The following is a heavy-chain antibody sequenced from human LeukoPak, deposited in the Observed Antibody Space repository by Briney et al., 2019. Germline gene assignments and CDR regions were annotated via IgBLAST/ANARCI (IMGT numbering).Heavy chain of an antibody. J-gene: IGHJ4*02. Sequence: PGGSLRLSCAASGFTVSSNYMSWIRQPPGKGLEWIGSIYYSGSTYYNPSLKSRVTISVDTSKNQFSLKLSSVTAADTAVYYCARGGATAIGFCDYWGQGTLVTVSS. D-gene: IGHD1-26*01. V-gene: IGHV4-39*07. CDR3: ARGGATAIGFCDY. CDR1: GFTVSSNY. CDR2: IYYSGST.